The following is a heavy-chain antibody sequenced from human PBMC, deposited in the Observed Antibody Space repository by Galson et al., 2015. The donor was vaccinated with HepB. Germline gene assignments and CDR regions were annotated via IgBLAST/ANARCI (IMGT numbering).Heavy chain of an antibody. Sequence: SCKASGYTFTSYGISWVRQAPGQGLEWMGWISAYNGNTNYAQKLQDRVTMTTDTSTSTAYMELRSLRSDDTAVYYCARDIVVVVAASPHYYYMDVWGRGTTVTVSS. CDR3: ARDIVVVVAASPHYYYMDV. D-gene: IGHD2-15*01. J-gene: IGHJ6*03. V-gene: IGHV1-18*01. CDR1: GYTFTSYG. CDR2: ISAYNGNT.